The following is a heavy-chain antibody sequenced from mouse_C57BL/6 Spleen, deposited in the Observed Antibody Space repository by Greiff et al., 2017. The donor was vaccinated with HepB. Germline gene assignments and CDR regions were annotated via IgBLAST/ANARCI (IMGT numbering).Heavy chain of an antibody. CDR2: IYPGSGST. Sequence: QVQLQQPGAELVKPGASVKMSCKASGYTFTSYWITWVKQRPGQGLEWIGDIYPGSGSTNYNEKFKSKATLTVDTSSSTAYMQLSSLTSEDSAVYYCARDSNCEGDFDYWGQGTTLTVSS. J-gene: IGHJ2*01. V-gene: IGHV1-55*01. D-gene: IGHD2-5*01. CDR3: ARDSNCEGDFDY. CDR1: GYTFTSYW.